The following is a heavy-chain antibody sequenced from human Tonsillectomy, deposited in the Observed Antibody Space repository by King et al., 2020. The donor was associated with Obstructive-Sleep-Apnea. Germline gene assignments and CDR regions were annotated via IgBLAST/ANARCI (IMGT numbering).Heavy chain of an antibody. CDR3: ARRGSGSYYYGMDV. CDR1: GGSISSGGYY. V-gene: IGHV4-31*03. Sequence: VQLQESGPGLVKPSQTLSLTCTVSGGSISSGGYYWSWIRQHPGKGLECIGYIYYSGSTYYNPSLKSRVTISVDTSKNQFSLKLSSVTAADTAVYYCARRGSGSYYYGMDVWGQGTTVTVSS. J-gene: IGHJ6*02. D-gene: IGHD3-10*01. CDR2: IYYSGST.